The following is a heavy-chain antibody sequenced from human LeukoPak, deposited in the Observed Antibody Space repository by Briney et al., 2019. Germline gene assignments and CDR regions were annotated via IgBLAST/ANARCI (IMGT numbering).Heavy chain of an antibody. J-gene: IGHJ6*02. CDR3: ASFQGYCSSTSCYSYYGMDV. D-gene: IGHD2-2*02. V-gene: IGHV3-11*01. CDR2: ISSSGSTI. Sequence: GGSLRLSCAASGFTFSDYCMSWIRQAPGKGLEWVSYISSSGSTIYYADSVKGRFTISRDNAKNSLYLQMNSLRAEDTAVYYCASFQGYCSSTSCYSYYGMDVWGQGTTVTVSS. CDR1: GFTFSDYC.